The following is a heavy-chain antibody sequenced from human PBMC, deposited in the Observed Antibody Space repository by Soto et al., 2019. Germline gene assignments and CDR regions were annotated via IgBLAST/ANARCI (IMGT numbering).Heavy chain of an antibody. J-gene: IGHJ4*02. CDR2: IHYSGST. V-gene: IGHV4-31*03. D-gene: IGHD3-10*01. Sequence: QVQLQESGPGLVKPSQTLSLTCTVSGGSISSGGYYWNWIRQHPGKGLEWVGYIHYSGSTYYNPSLKSRVTISVDTSKNHFSLNLSSVTAADTAVYYCARESTMLRGVFDYWGQGALVTVSS. CDR1: GGSISSGGYY. CDR3: ARESTMLRGVFDY.